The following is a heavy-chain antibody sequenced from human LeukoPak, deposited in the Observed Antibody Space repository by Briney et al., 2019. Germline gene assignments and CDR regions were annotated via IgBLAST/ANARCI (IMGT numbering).Heavy chain of an antibody. CDR2: ILPTVDIT. J-gene: IGHJ4*02. CDR3: VTTDFFGSGSQLDY. CDR1: GGTFSSYA. Sequence: GSSVKVSCKASGGTFSSYAISWVRQAPGQGLEWMGRILPTVDITNYAQKFQGRLSITADTSTSTAYVELRSLRSEDTAVYLCVTTDFFGSGSQLDYWGQGALVTVSS. D-gene: IGHD3-10*01. V-gene: IGHV1-69*04.